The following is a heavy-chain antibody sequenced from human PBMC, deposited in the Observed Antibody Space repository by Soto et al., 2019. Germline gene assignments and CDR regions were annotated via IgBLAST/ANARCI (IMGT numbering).Heavy chain of an antibody. CDR3: ATKIAVTGTDY. CDR2: ISYDENNK. J-gene: IGHJ4*02. Sequence: QVQLVESGGGVVQPGRSLRLSCAASGLTFSNYDMHWVRQAPGKGLEWVAVISYDENNKYYADSVKGRFTISRDNSKNTLYLQVNSLRTEDTAVYYCATKIAVTGTDYWGQGTLVTVSS. V-gene: IGHV3-30*03. CDR1: GLTFSNYD. D-gene: IGHD6-19*01.